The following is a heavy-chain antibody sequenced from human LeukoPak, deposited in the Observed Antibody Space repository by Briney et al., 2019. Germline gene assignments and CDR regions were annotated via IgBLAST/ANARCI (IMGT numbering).Heavy chain of an antibody. V-gene: IGHV3-7*01. Sequence: PGGSLRLSCVASGFTFSSYWMSWVRQAPGKGLEWVANIRQDGSEKYYVDSVKGRFTISRDNAKNSLYLHMNSLRADDTAVYYCAQECVDSTGYYYVPNWFDPWGQGTLVTVFS. D-gene: IGHD3-22*01. J-gene: IGHJ5*02. CDR2: IRQDGSEK. CDR1: GFTFSSYW. CDR3: AQECVDSTGYYYVPNWFDP.